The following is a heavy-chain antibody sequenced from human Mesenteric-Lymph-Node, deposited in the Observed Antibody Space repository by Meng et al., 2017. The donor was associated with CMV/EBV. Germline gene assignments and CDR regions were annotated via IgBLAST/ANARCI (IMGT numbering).Heavy chain of an antibody. V-gene: IGHV4-34*01. CDR2: INHSGST. D-gene: IGHD2-8*02. J-gene: IGHJ6*02. CDR3: ARDVRVAGYYYYGMDV. CDR1: GGSFSGYF. Sequence: SETLSLTCAVYGGSFSGYFWSWIRQSPGKGLEWIGEINHSGSTNYNPSLKSRVTISVDTSKNQFSLKLSSVTAADTAVYYCARDVRVAGYYYYGMDVWGQGTTVTVSS.